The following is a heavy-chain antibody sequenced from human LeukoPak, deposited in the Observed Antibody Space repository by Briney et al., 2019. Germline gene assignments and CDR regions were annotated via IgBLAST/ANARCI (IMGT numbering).Heavy chain of an antibody. CDR3: ARHGRSGWFDY. J-gene: IGHJ4*02. CDR1: GGSISSYY. CDR2: IYYSGST. D-gene: IGHD6-19*01. V-gene: IGHV4-59*08. Sequence: PSETLSLTCTVSGGSISSYYWSWIRQPPGKGLEWIGYIYYSGSTNNNPSLKSRVTISVDTSKNQFSLKLSSVTAADTAVYYCARHGRSGWFDYWGQGTLVTVSS.